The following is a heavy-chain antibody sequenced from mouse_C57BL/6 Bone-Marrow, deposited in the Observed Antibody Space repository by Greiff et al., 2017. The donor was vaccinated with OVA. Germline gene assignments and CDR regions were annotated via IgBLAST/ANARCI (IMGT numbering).Heavy chain of an antibody. D-gene: IGHD1-1*01. V-gene: IGHV1-43*01. CDR2: INPSTGGT. CDR3: ARPHYYGSSYDFDY. J-gene: IGHJ2*01. CDR1: GYSFTGYY. Sequence: EVKLVESGPELVKPGASVKISCKASGYSFTGYYMHWVKQSSEKSLEWIGEINPSTGGTSYNQKFKGKATLTVDKSSSTAYMQLKSLTSEDSAVYYCARPHYYGSSYDFDYWGQGTTLTVSS.